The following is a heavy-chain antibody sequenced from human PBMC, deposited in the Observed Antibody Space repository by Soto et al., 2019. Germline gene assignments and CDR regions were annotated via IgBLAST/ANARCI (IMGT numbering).Heavy chain of an antibody. V-gene: IGHV4-4*07. CDR3: ARDRKVVVTATDAFDI. J-gene: IGHJ3*02. CDR1: GGSISSYY. Sequence: PSETLSLTCTVSGGSISSYYWSWIRQPAGKGLEWIGRIYTSGSTNYNPSLKSRVTMSVDTSKNQFSLKLSSVTAADTAVYYCARDRKVVVTATDAFDIWGQGTMVTVSS. D-gene: IGHD2-21*02. CDR2: IYTSGST.